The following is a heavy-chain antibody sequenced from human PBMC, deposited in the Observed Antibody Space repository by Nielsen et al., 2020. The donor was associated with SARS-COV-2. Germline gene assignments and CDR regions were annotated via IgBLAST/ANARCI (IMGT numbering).Heavy chain of an antibody. J-gene: IGHJ6*03. D-gene: IGHD1-7*01. CDR3: ATLGGWNYLNYYYYYYMDV. Sequence: SVKVSCKASGGTFSSYAISWVRQAPGQGLEWMGGIIPIFGTANYAQKFQGRVTITADESTSTAYMELSSLRSEDTAVYYCATLGGWNYLNYYYYYYMDVWGKGTTVTVSS. V-gene: IGHV1-69*13. CDR1: GGTFSSYA. CDR2: IIPIFGTA.